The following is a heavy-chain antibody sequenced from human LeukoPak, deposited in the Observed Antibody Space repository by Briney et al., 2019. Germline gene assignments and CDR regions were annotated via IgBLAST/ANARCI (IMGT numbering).Heavy chain of an antibody. Sequence: GESLKISCKSSGYTFTKHWIGWVRQMPGKGLEWMGIIYPGDSDTRYSPSFQGQVTISVDKSINTAYLQWSSLKASDTAMYYCATARPHRGFDIWGQGTMVTVSS. V-gene: IGHV5-51*01. CDR3: ATARPHRGFDI. CDR2: IYPGDSDT. CDR1: GYTFTKHW. J-gene: IGHJ3*02.